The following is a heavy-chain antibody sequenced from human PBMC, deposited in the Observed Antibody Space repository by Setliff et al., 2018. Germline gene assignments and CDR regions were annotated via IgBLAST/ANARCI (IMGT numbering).Heavy chain of an antibody. D-gene: IGHD6-19*01. CDR2: INPSGGST. V-gene: IGHV1-18*01. CDR3: ARVTIAVAGYFDF. CDR1: GYTFTSYG. J-gene: IGHJ4*02. Sequence: GASVKVSCKASGYTFTSYGISWVRQAPGQGLEWMGIINPSGGSTSYAQKFQGRVTMTTDTSTSTAYMELRSLRSDDTAVYYCARVTIAVAGYFDFWGQGTLVTVSS.